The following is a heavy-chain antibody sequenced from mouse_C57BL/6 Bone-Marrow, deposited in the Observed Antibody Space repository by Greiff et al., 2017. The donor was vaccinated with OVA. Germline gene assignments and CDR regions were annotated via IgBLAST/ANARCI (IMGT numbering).Heavy chain of an antibody. D-gene: IGHD1-1*01. J-gene: IGHJ2*01. CDR1: GFTFSSYA. CDR3: ASERITKLVENYFDY. CDR2: ISDGGSYT. V-gene: IGHV5-4*01. Sequence: EVHLVESGGGLVKPGGSLKLSCAASGFTFSSYAMSWVRQTPEKRLEWVATISDGGSYTYYPDNVKGRFTISRDNAKNNLYLQMSHLKSEDTAMYYCASERITKLVENYFDYWGQGTTLTVSS.